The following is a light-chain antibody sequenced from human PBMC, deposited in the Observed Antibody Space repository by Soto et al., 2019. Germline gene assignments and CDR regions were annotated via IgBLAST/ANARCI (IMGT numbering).Light chain of an antibody. J-gene: IGKJ5*01. V-gene: IGKV3-15*01. CDR1: QSVSSN. Sequence: EMLLTQSPATLSVSPGERATLSCRASQSVSSNLAWYQQKPGQAPRLLIYGASARANGIPARFSGSGSGTEFTLTISSLQSEDFAVYYCQQYHNWHPITFGQGTRLEIK. CDR2: GAS. CDR3: QQYHNWHPIT.